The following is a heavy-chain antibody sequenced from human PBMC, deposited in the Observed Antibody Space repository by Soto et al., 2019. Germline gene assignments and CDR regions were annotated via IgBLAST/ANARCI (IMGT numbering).Heavy chain of an antibody. D-gene: IGHD2-2*01. Sequence: SETLSLTCTVSGGSISSGDYYWSWIRQPPGKGLEWIGYIYYSGSTYYNPSLKSRVTISVDTSKNQFSLKLSSVTAADTAVYYCAAVSGGCSRTICQLDPWGQGTLVTVSS. V-gene: IGHV4-30-4*01. CDR2: IYYSGST. CDR3: AAVSGGCSRTICQLDP. J-gene: IGHJ5*02. CDR1: GGSISSGDYY.